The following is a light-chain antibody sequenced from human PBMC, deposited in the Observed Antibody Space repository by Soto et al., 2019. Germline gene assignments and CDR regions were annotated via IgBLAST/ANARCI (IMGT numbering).Light chain of an antibody. CDR3: CSYTSSSTLVV. J-gene: IGLJ2*01. CDR1: SSDVGGYNY. V-gene: IGLV2-14*01. CDR2: DVS. Sequence: QSALTQPASVSGSPGQSITISCTGTSSDVGGYNYVSWYQQHQGKAPKLMIYDVSNRPSGVSNRFSGSKSGNTASLTISGLQAEDDAADYCCSYTSSSTLVVFGGGTKLTVL.